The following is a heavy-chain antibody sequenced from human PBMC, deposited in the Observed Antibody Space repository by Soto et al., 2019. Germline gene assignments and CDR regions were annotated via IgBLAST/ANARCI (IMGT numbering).Heavy chain of an antibody. J-gene: IGHJ6*02. Sequence: QVQLVQSGAEVKKPGSSVKVSCKASGGTFSSYAISWVRQAPGQGLEWMGGIIPIFGTADYAQKFQGRGTITAGESTSTAYMELSSLRSEDTAVYYCAVTMTNYYYYGMDVWGQGTTVTVSS. D-gene: IGHD3-22*01. CDR1: GGTFSSYA. CDR3: AVTMTNYYYYGMDV. V-gene: IGHV1-69*12. CDR2: IIPIFGTA.